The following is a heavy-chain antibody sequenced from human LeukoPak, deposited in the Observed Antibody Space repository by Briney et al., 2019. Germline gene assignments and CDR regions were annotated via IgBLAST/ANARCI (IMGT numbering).Heavy chain of an antibody. CDR1: GYTFTVYY. Sequence: GASVKVSCKASGYTFTVYYMHWVREAPGQGVEWMGWINPNSGGTNYTQKFQGRDTMTRDTPISTAYMELSRLRYDDTAVYYCASDLTLAYCGGACYSDYWGQGTLVTVSS. D-gene: IGHD2-21*01. J-gene: IGHJ4*02. CDR3: ASDLTLAYCGGACYSDY. CDR2: INPNSGGT. V-gene: IGHV1-2*02.